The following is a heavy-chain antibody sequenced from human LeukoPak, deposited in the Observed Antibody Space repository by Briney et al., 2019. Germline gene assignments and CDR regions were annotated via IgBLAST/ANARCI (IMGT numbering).Heavy chain of an antibody. CDR3: AREGTGTTFPYYYYGMDV. V-gene: IGHV1-69*13. CDR2: IIPIFGTA. CDR1: GYTFTSYG. J-gene: IGHJ6*02. D-gene: IGHD1-7*01. Sequence: ASVKVSCKASGYTFTSYGISWVRQAPGQGLEWVGGIIPIFGTANYAQKFQGRVTITADESTSTAYMELSSLRSEDTAVYYCAREGTGTTFPYYYYGMDVWGQGTTVTVSS.